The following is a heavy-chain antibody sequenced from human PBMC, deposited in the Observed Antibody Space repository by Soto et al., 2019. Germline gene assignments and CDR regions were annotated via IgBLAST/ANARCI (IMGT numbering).Heavy chain of an antibody. CDR1: GYTFTTYD. J-gene: IGHJ6*02. CDR2: MDPNSGST. CDR3: ARERKFDFWRKGLDV. D-gene: IGHD3-3*01. Sequence: EASVKVSCKDSGYTFTTYDINWVRQAPGQGLEWLGWMDPNSGSTGYAQNFQGRITMTRNISRNTAHMELSSLQSEDTAVYYCARERKFDFWRKGLDVWGQGTTVTVSS. V-gene: IGHV1-8*01.